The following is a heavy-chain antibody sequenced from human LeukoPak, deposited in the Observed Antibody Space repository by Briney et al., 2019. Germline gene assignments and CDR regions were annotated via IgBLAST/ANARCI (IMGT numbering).Heavy chain of an antibody. J-gene: IGHJ4*02. Sequence: SETLSLTCTVSGGSISSTNNYWAWIRQPPGKGLEWIGSISYSGSTSYNLSLKRRVTISIDTSKNQFSLKLSSVAAADTAVYYCARDRAAAGTGVDYWGQGTLVTVSS. CDR2: ISYSGST. CDR3: ARDRAAAGTGVDY. V-gene: IGHV4-39*07. CDR1: GGSISSTNNY. D-gene: IGHD6-13*01.